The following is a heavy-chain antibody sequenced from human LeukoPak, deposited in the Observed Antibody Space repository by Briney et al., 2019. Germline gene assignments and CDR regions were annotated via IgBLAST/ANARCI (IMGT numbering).Heavy chain of an antibody. CDR3: ITLEDTVDY. Sequence: PSETLSLTCTVSGYSISSGYYWGWIRQPPGKGLEWIGSIYHSGSTYYNPSLKSRVTISVDTSKNQFSLKLSSVTAADTAVYYCITLEDTVDYWGQGTLVTVSS. CDR1: GYSISSGYY. V-gene: IGHV4-38-2*02. D-gene: IGHD5-18*01. J-gene: IGHJ4*02. CDR2: IYHSGST.